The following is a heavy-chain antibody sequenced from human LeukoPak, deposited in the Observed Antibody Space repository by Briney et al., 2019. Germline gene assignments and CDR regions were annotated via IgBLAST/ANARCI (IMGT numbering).Heavy chain of an antibody. Sequence: SVKVSCKASGGTFSSYAISWVRQAPGQGLEWVGRIIPIFGTANYAQKFQGRVTITTDESTSTAYMELRSLRSDDTAVYYCARVYAAAGTFDYWGQGTLVTVSS. CDR3: ARVYAAAGTFDY. CDR1: GGTFSSYA. J-gene: IGHJ4*02. CDR2: IIPIFGTA. V-gene: IGHV1-69*05. D-gene: IGHD6-13*01.